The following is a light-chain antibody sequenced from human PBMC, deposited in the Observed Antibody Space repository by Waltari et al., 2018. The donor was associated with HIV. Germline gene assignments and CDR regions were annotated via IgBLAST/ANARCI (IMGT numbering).Light chain of an antibody. Sequence: SYELTQPPSVSVSPGQTASITCSGDKLGDTYASWYQQKPGLSPVLVIYQNSKRPSGIPERFSGSNSGDTATLTISGTQAVDEADYYCQAWDSSSAVVFGGGTKLTVL. CDR2: QNS. J-gene: IGLJ2*01. CDR3: QAWDSSSAVV. V-gene: IGLV3-1*01. CDR1: KLGDTY.